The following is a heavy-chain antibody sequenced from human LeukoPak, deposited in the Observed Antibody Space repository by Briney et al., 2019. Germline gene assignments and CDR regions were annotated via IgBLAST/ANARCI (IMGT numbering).Heavy chain of an antibody. V-gene: IGHV4-31*03. CDR2: IYYSGST. CDR1: GGSISSGGYY. Sequence: SETLSLTRTVSGGSISSGGYYWSWIRQHPGKGLEWIGYIYYSGSTYYNPSLKSRVTISVDTSKNQFSLKLSSVTAADTAVYYCARDTPTVTGWFDPWGQGTLVTVSS. D-gene: IGHD4-17*01. CDR3: ARDTPTVTGWFDP. J-gene: IGHJ5*02.